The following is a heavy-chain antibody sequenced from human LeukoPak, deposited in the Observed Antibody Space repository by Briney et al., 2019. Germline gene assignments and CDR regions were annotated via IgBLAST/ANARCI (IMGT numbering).Heavy chain of an antibody. V-gene: IGHV3-23*01. J-gene: IGHJ4*02. Sequence: GGSLRLSCAASGFTFSSYAMSWVRQAPGKGLEWVSAISGSGGSTYYADSVKGRFTISRDNFKNTLYLQMNSLRAEDTAVYYCAKVPYSSSWSKPDYWGQGTLVTVSS. CDR2: ISGSGGST. CDR3: AKVPYSSSWSKPDY. D-gene: IGHD6-13*01. CDR1: GFTFSSYA.